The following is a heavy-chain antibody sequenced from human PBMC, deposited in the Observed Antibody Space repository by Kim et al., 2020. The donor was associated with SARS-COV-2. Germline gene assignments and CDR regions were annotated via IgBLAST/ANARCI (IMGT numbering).Heavy chain of an antibody. V-gene: IGHV3-74*01. J-gene: IGHJ4*01. CDR3: ARDPDYCIGGSCYSYFD. D-gene: IGHD2-15*01. CDR2: SKGDGRST. CDR1: GFTISSYW. Sequence: GGSLRLSCAASGFTISSYWMHWVRQAPGKGLVWVARSKGDGRSTSYADSVKGRFTISRDNAKNMLYLQMNSLRAEDTAMYYCARDPDYCIGGSCYSYFD.